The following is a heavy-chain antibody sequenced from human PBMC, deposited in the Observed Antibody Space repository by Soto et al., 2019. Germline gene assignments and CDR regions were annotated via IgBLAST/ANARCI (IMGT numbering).Heavy chain of an antibody. CDR1: GFTFSSYG. CDR2: IWYDGSTK. V-gene: IGHV3-33*01. J-gene: IGHJ6*03. Sequence: PGGSLRLSCAASGFTFSSYGMHWVRQAPGKGLEWVAVIWYDGSTKYYADSVKGRFTISRDNSKNTLYLQMNSLRAEDTAVYFCASVWEDYYYYMDVWGKGTTVTVSS. CDR3: ASVWEDYYYYMDV. D-gene: IGHD3-16*01.